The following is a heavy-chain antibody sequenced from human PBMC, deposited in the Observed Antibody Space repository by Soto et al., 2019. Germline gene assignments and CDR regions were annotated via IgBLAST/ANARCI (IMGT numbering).Heavy chain of an antibody. CDR3: ARGGGSYGSGSLYGMDV. V-gene: IGHV3-30-3*01. CDR1: GFTFSSYA. CDR2: ISYDGSNK. J-gene: IGHJ6*02. Sequence: PGGSLRLSCAASGFTFSSYAMHWVRQAPGKGLEWVAVISYDGSNKYYADSVKGRFTISRDNSKNTLYLQMNSLRAEDTAVYYCARGGGSYGSGSLYGMDVWGQGTTVTVSS. D-gene: IGHD3-10*01.